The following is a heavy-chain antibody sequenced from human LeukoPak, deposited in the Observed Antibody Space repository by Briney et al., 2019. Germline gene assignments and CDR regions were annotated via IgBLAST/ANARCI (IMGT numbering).Heavy chain of an antibody. CDR2: IYYSGST. D-gene: IGHD6-19*01. J-gene: IGHJ3*02. CDR1: GGSISSYY. Sequence: KPSETLSLTCTVYGGSISSYYWSWIRQPPGKGLEWIGYIYYSGSTNYNPSLKSRVTISVDTSKNQFSLKLSSVTAADTAVYYCARAVAGMASDIWGQGTMVTVSS. CDR3: ARAVAGMASDI. V-gene: IGHV4-59*01.